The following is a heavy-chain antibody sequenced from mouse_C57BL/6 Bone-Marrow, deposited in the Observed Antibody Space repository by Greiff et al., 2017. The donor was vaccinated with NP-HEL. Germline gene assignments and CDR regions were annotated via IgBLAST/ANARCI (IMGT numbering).Heavy chain of an antibody. CDR2: MYSANGNT. V-gene: IGHV14-3*01. CDR1: GFYIKNTY. J-gene: IGHJ4*01. CDR3: ARDDYDYYYAMDY. Sequence: VQLQQSVAELVRPGASVKLSCTASGFYIKNTYMHWVKQRPEQGLEWIGRMYSANGNTKYAPKFQGKATITTNTTSNTADLQLRSLTSEDTDIYYCARDDYDYYYAMDYWGRGTAVTVSS. D-gene: IGHD2-4*01.